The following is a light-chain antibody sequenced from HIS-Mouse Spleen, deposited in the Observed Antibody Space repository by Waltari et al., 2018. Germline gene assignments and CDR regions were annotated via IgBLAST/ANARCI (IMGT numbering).Light chain of an antibody. CDR1: HIGSKR. Sequence: SYVLTQPPSVSVAPGKTARITCWVNHIGSKRGHWYQQKPGQAPVLVVYDDCDRPSGIPERFSGSNSGNTATLTISRVEAGDEADYYCQVWDSSSDHVVFGGGTKLTVL. J-gene: IGLJ2*01. CDR2: DDC. CDR3: QVWDSSSDHVV. V-gene: IGLV3-21*03.